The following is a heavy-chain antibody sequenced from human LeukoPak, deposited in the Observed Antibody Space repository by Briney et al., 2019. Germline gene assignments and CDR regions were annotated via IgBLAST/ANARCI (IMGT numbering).Heavy chain of an antibody. D-gene: IGHD3-10*01. J-gene: IGHJ4*02. CDR2: ISGSSATI. Sequence: GGSLRLSCAASGFLFNKYSMHWLRQTPGKGLEWLSYISGSSATIYCADSVKGRFTISRDNAENSLYLQMNSLRADDTALYYCVRGFRGGPFDYWGQGTLVTVSS. CDR3: VRGFRGGPFDY. V-gene: IGHV3-48*04. CDR1: GFLFNKYS.